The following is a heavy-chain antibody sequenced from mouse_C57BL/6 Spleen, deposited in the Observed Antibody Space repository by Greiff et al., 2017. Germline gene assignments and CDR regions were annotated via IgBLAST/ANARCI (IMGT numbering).Heavy chain of an antibody. CDR3: ARYSNYDAMDY. V-gene: IGHV5-17*01. CDR2: ISSGSSTI. D-gene: IGHD2-5*01. J-gene: IGHJ4*01. CDR1: GFTFSDYG. Sequence: EVKLVESGGGLVKPGGSLKLSCAASGFTFSDYGMHWVRQAPEKGLEWVAYISSGSSTIYYADTVKGRFTISRDNAKNTLFLQMTSLRSEDTAMYYCARYSNYDAMDYCGQGTSVTVAS.